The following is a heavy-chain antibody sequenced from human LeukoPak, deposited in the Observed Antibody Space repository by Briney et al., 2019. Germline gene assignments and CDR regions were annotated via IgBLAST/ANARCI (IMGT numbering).Heavy chain of an antibody. D-gene: IGHD2-15*01. CDR2: IEPAGSAT. CDR1: GFAFGSYW. Sequence: GSLRLSCGASGFAFGSYWMTWLRQAPGKGLEFVANIEPAGSATYYADSVKGRFTISRDNTKNLLYLQMNSLTAEDSAVYHCGRFGYVSAVDPWGQGALVTVSS. J-gene: IGHJ5*02. CDR3: GRFGYVSAVDP. V-gene: IGHV3-7*01.